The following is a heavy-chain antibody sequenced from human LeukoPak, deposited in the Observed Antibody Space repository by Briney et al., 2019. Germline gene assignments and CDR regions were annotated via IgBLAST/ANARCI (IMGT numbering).Heavy chain of an antibody. CDR1: GFTLSDHY. CDR2: TRNKANSYST. CDR3: GRSRAGAIDY. D-gene: IGHD1-26*01. J-gene: IGHJ4*02. Sequence: GGSLRLSCAASGFTLSDHYMDWVRQAPGKGLEWVGRTRNKANSYSTEYAASVKGRFTIPRGESKNSLYLQMNSLKTEDTAVYYCGRSRAGAIDYWGQGTLVTVSS. V-gene: IGHV3-72*01.